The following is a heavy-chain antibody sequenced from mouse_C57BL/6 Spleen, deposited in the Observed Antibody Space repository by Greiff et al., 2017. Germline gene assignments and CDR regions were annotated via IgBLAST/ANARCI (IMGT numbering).Heavy chain of an antibody. CDR2: ISYDGSN. D-gene: IGHD2-3*01. J-gene: IGHJ4*01. Sequence: EVQLQESGPGLVKPSQSLSLTCSVTGYSITSGYYWNWIRQFPGNKLEWMGYISYDGSNNYNPSLKNRISITRDTSKNQFFLKLNSVTTEDTATYYCARGGYYEDAMDYWGQGTSVTVSS. CDR3: ARGGYYEDAMDY. V-gene: IGHV3-6*01. CDR1: GYSITSGYY.